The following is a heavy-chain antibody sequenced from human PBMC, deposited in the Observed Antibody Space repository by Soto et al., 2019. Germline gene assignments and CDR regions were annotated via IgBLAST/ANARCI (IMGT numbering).Heavy chain of an antibody. CDR1: GGSISSRNYY. Sequence: QLQLQESGPGLVKPSATLSLTCTVSGGSISSRNYYWGWIRQPPGKGLECIGNISYSGSTYYNPALKSRVTISVDTSNNQFSLKLSSVTAAHTAVYYCARLWGELNAFDTWGQGTMVTVSS. CDR2: ISYSGST. J-gene: IGHJ3*02. V-gene: IGHV4-39*01. D-gene: IGHD3-16*01. CDR3: ARLWGELNAFDT.